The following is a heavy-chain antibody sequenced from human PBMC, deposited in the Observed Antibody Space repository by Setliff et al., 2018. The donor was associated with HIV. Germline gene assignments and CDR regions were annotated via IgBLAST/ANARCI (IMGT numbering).Heavy chain of an antibody. D-gene: IGHD5-18*01. Sequence: PSETLSLTCTVSGDSSSNGYWTWVRQPPGKGLEWIGNIHTSGTTKYNPSLNSRVTISVDMSKSQFSLKLSSVTAADTAVYYCARVNPNPHSMVSDYYYYMDVWGKGTTVTVSS. CDR1: GDSSSNGY. CDR3: ARVNPNPHSMVSDYYYYMDV. V-gene: IGHV4-4*08. J-gene: IGHJ6*03. CDR2: IHTSGTT.